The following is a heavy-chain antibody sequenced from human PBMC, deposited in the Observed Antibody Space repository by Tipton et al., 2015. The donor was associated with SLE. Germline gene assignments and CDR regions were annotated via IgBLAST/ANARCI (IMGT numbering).Heavy chain of an antibody. CDR3: ARGGTYHDSSGNIDY. CDR1: GGSISSGSYY. V-gene: IGHV4-31*03. CDR2: IYYAGAT. J-gene: IGHJ4*02. Sequence: TLSLTCTVSGGSISSGSYYWTWIRQHPEKGLEWIGYIYYAGATYYNPSLKSRVTISVDTSKNQFSLKLSSVTAADTAVYYCARGGTYHDSSGNIDYRGQGTLVTASS. D-gene: IGHD3-22*01.